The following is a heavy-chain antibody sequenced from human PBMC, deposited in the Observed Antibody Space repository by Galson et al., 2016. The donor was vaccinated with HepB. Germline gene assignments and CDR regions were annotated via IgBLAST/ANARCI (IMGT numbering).Heavy chain of an antibody. Sequence: SVKVSCKASGGPFSSNVISWVRQAPGQGLEWMGGIITMSDTANYAQKLQGRLTIAADQAARTAYMELRSLTSDDTAVYYCATSPPMSGLPLLYFDKWGQGTLVTVSS. J-gene: IGHJ4*02. CDR2: IITMSDTA. V-gene: IGHV1-69*13. D-gene: IGHD2-2*02. CDR3: ATSPPMSGLPLLYFDK. CDR1: GGPFSSNV.